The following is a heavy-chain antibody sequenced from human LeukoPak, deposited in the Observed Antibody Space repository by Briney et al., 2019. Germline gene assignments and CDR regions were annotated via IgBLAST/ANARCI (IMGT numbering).Heavy chain of an antibody. CDR3: ARDQRYCSSSSCPWEPFDY. J-gene: IGHJ4*02. CDR2: IKQDGSEK. Sequence: GGSLRLSCAAPGFTFSSYWMSWVRQAPGKGLECVANIKQDGSEKYYVDSVKGRFTISRDNAKNSLYLQMNSLRAEDTAVYYCARDQRYCSSSSCPWEPFDYWGQGTLVTVSS. D-gene: IGHD2-2*01. V-gene: IGHV3-7*05. CDR1: GFTFSSYW.